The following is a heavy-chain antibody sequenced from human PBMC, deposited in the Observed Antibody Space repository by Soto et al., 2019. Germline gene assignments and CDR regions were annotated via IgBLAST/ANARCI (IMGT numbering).Heavy chain of an antibody. CDR2: IHHSGST. D-gene: IGHD2-15*01. V-gene: IGHV4-59*01. CDR1: GGSISSYY. Sequence: SETLSLTCTVSGGSISSYYWSWIRQPPGKGLEWIGYIHHSGSTNYNPSLKSRVTISLDTSKNQFSLKLTSVTAADTAVYYCARGGYCSGGSCLYFDYWGQGTLVTVSP. CDR3: ARGGYCSGGSCLYFDY. J-gene: IGHJ4*02.